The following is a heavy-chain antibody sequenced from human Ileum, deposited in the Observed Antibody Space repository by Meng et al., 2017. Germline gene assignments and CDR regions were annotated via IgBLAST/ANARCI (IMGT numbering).Heavy chain of an antibody. Sequence: GVLKISCAASGFTFSSYSMNWVRQAPGKGLEWVSSISSSSSYIYYADSVKGRFTISRDNAKNSLYLQINSLRAEHTAVYYCARDSSSCSFDYWGQGTLVTVSS. CDR1: GFTFSSYS. CDR2: ISSSSSYI. CDR3: ARDSSSCSFDY. J-gene: IGHJ4*02. D-gene: IGHD6-13*01. V-gene: IGHV3-21*01.